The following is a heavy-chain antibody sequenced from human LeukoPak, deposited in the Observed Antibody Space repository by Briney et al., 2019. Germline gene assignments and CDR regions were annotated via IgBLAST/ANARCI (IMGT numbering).Heavy chain of an antibody. CDR2: IYSGGST. V-gene: IGHV3-66*01. J-gene: IGHJ4*02. D-gene: IGHD3-22*01. Sequence: GGSLRLSCAASGFTVSSNYMSWVRQAPGKGLEWVSVIYSGGSTYYADSVKGRFTISRDNSKNTLYLQMNSLRAEDTAVYYCARVVNYYDSSGYYLDYWGQGTLVTVSS. CDR1: GFTVSSNY. CDR3: ARVVNYYDSSGYYLDY.